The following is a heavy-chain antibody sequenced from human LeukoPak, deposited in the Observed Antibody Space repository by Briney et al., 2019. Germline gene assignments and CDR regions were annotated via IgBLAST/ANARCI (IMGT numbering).Heavy chain of an antibody. CDR3: AKALGEYYFDY. V-gene: IGHV3-23*01. CDR1: GFTFSRYA. D-gene: IGHD3-10*01. Sequence: GGSLRLSCAASGFTFSRYAMSWVRQAPGKGLEWVPAISGSGGSTYYADSVKGRFSISRDNSKNTMYLQMNSLRAEDTAVYYCAKALGEYYFDYWGQGTLVTVSS. J-gene: IGHJ4*02. CDR2: ISGSGGST.